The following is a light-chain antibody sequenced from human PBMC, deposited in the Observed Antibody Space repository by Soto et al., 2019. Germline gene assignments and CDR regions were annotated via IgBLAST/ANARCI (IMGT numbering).Light chain of an antibody. J-gene: IGLJ2*01. V-gene: IGLV2-11*01. CDR3: CSYAGSPSDV. Sequence: QSALTQPRSVSGSPGQSVTISCTGTSSDVGGYNYVYWYQQHPGKAPKVMIYDVSERPSGVPDRFSGSKSGNKASLTISGLQAEDEADYYCCSYAGSPSDVFGGGTKLTVL. CDR2: DVS. CDR1: SSDVGGYNY.